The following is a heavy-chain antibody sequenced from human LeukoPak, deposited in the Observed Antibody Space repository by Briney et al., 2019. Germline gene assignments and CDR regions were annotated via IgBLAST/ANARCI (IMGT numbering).Heavy chain of an antibody. V-gene: IGHV1-18*01. CDR2: ISAYNGNT. J-gene: IGHJ6*03. CDR3: ARDTRAHYYYYYMDV. CDR1: GYTFTSYG. D-gene: IGHD3-3*01. Sequence: GASVKVSCKASGYTFTSYGISWVRQAPGQGLEWMGWISAYNGNTNYAQKLQGRVTMTTDTSTSTAYMELRSLRSDDTAVYHCARDTRAHYYYYYMDVWGKGTTVTVSS.